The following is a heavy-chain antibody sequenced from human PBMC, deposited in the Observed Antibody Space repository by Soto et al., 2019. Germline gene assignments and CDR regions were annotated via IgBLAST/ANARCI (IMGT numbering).Heavy chain of an antibody. D-gene: IGHD6-6*01. CDR2: IYYSGST. V-gene: IGHV4-30-4*01. CDR3: ARAGVAARDYYYYGMDV. J-gene: IGHJ6*02. CDR1: GGSISSGDYY. Sequence: KPSETLSLTCTVSGGSISSGDYYWSWIRQPPGKGLEWIGYIYYSGSTYYNPSLKSRVTISVDTSKNQFSLKLSSVTAADTAVYYCARAGVAARDYYYYGMDVWGQGTTVTVSS.